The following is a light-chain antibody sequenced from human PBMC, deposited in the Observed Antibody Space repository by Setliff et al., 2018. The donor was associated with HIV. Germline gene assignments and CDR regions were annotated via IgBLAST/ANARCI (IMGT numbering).Light chain of an antibody. J-gene: IGLJ2*01. CDR3: SSYTSSSTVV. CDR2: DVS. V-gene: IGLV2-14*01. Sequence: QSALTQPASVSGSPGQSITISCTGTSSDVGGYNYVSWYQQHSGKAPKLMIYDVSKRPSGVSNRFSGSKPGNTASLTISGLQAEDEADYYCSSYTSSSTVVFGGGTKVTVL. CDR1: SSDVGGYNY.